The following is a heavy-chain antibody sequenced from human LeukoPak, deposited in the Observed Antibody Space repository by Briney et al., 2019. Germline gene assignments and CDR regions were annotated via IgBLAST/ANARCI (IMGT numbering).Heavy chain of an antibody. J-gene: IGHJ4*02. CDR2: VYYSGST. D-gene: IGHD4-11*01. Sequence: SETLSLTCTVSGGSISSYYWSWIRQPPGKGLEWIGYVYYSGSTNYNPSLKSRVSISVDTSKNQFSLKLSSVTAADTAVYYCACHDYSNYGYNYWGQGTLDTVSS. CDR1: GGSISSYY. CDR3: ACHDYSNYGYNY. V-gene: IGHV4-59*08.